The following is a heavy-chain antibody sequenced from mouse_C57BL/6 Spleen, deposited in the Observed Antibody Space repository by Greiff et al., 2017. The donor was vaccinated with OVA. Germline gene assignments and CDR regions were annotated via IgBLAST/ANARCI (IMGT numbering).Heavy chain of an antibody. CDR2: INPSNGGT. CDR1: GYTFTSYW. CDR3: ARHSNYGGAWFAY. V-gene: IGHV1-53*01. J-gene: IGHJ3*01. D-gene: IGHD2-5*01. Sequence: QVQLQQSGTELVKPGASVKLSCKASGYTFTSYWMHWVKQRPGQGLEWIGNINPSNGGTNYNEKFKSKATLTVDKSSSTAYMQLSSLTSEDSAVYYCARHSNYGGAWFAYWGQGTLVTVSA.